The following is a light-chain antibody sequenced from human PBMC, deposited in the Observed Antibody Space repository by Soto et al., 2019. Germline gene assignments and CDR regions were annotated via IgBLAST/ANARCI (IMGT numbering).Light chain of an antibody. V-gene: IGKV3-20*01. CDR2: GAS. Sequence: ENVLTQSPDTLSLSPGEGATLSCRASQTVSSNYLAWYQHRPGQAPKLIIHGASYTAPGIPDRFSGSGSGADFTLTIGRLEPEDFAVYFCQHYGNSLWTFGQGTKVDIK. J-gene: IGKJ1*01. CDR1: QTVSSNY. CDR3: QHYGNSLWT.